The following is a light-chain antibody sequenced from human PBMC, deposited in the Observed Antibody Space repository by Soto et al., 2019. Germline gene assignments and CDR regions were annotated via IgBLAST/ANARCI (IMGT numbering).Light chain of an antibody. CDR1: SSDVGGYNY. V-gene: IGLV2-14*01. CDR2: DVS. Sequence: QSALTQPASVSGSPGQSITISCTGTSSDVGGYNYVSWYQQQPGKAPKLMIYDVSNRPSGVSNRFSGSKSGDTASPTISGLQAEDEADYYCSSYTSSSTLYVFGTGTKLTVL. J-gene: IGLJ1*01. CDR3: SSYTSSSTLYV.